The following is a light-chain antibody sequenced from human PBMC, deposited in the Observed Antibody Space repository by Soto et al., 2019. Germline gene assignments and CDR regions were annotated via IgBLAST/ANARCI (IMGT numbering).Light chain of an antibody. V-gene: IGLV2-8*01. CDR3: SSYAGSNSVL. CDR1: GSDVGGYNY. CDR2: EVS. Sequence: QSVLTQPPSASGSPGQSVTISCTGTGSDVGGYNYVSWYQQHPGKAPKVMIYEVSKRPSGVPDRFSGSKSGNTASLTVTGLQAEDEADYYCSSYAGSNSVLFGGGTKLTVL. J-gene: IGLJ2*01.